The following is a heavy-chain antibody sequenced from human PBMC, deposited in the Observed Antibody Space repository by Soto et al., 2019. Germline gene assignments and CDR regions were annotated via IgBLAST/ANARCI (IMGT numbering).Heavy chain of an antibody. Sequence: EVQLVESGGGLIQPGGSLRLSCAASGFTFSSFEMNWVRQAPGKGLEWVSYISSSGSTINYAVSVKGRFTISRDNARNSLYLQMNSLRAGDRAVYYCAGQNGWYYIGMDVWGQGTTVTGSS. CDR2: ISSSGSTI. V-gene: IGHV3-48*03. D-gene: IGHD1-1*01. CDR3: AGQNGWYYIGMDV. CDR1: GFTFSSFE. J-gene: IGHJ6*02.